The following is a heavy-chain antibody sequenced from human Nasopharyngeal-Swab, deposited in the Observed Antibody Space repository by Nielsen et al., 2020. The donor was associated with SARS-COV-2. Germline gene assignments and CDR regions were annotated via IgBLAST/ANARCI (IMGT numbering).Heavy chain of an antibody. J-gene: IGHJ4*02. CDR3: ARHDCGDYGLDY. D-gene: IGHD4-17*01. Sequence: LRLSCTVSGGSISSGDYYWSWIRQPPGKGLEWIGYIYYSGSTYYNPSLKSRVTISVDTSKNQFSLKLSSVTAADTAVYYCARHDCGDYGLDYWGQGTLVTVSS. V-gene: IGHV4-30-4*01. CDR2: IYYSGST. CDR1: GGSISSGDYY.